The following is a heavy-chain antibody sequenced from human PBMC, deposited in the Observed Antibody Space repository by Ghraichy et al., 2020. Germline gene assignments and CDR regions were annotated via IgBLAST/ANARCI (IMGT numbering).Heavy chain of an antibody. CDR2: ISYDGSNK. Sequence: GGSLRLSCAASGFTFSSYGMHWVRQAPGKGLEWVAVISYDGSNKYYADSVKGRFTISRDNSKNTLYLQMNSLRAEDTAVYYCAKDLFVDYWGQGTLVTVSS. V-gene: IGHV3-30*18. CDR1: GFTFSSYG. CDR3: AKDLFVDY. J-gene: IGHJ4*02.